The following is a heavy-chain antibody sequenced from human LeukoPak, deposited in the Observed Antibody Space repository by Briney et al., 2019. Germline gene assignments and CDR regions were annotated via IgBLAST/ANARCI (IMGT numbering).Heavy chain of an antibody. V-gene: IGHV3-21*01. Sequence: PGGSLRLSCAASGFTFNNYNMIWVRQAPGKGLEWVSSISSSSSSYIYYADSVKGRFTISRDNAKNTLYLQMNSLRAEDTAVYYCVYSGDYEKGYWGQGTLVTVSS. CDR1: GFTFNNYN. J-gene: IGHJ4*02. D-gene: IGHD4-17*01. CDR3: VYSGDYEKGY. CDR2: ISSSSSSYI.